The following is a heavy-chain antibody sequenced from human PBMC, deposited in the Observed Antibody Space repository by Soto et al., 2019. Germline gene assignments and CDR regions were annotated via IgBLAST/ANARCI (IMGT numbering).Heavy chain of an antibody. Sequence: ASVKVSCKTSGYTFTSFLMQWVRQAPGQRLEWMGWINGGNGNKKYSQKFHDRVTITRDTSATTVYMELSSLTSEDTAVYFCARDRPCSGGSCYADYWGQGTLGTVSS. CDR3: ARDRPCSGGSCYADY. CDR2: INGGNGNK. CDR1: GYTFTSFL. V-gene: IGHV1-3*01. D-gene: IGHD2-15*01. J-gene: IGHJ4*02.